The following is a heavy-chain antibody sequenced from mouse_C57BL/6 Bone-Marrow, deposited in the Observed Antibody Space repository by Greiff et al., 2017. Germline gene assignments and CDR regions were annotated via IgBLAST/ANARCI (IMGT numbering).Heavy chain of an antibody. Sequence: QVQLQQPGAELVKPGASVKMSCKASGYTFTSYWITWVKQRPGQGLEWIGDIYPTSGRTNYNEKFKSKAILTVDTSSKTANMQLSSLTSEDSAVFCCARSGPLGRSFDYWGQGTTLTVSS. CDR3: ARSGPLGRSFDY. V-gene: IGHV1-55*01. J-gene: IGHJ2*01. CDR1: GYTFTSYW. D-gene: IGHD4-1*01. CDR2: IYPTSGRT.